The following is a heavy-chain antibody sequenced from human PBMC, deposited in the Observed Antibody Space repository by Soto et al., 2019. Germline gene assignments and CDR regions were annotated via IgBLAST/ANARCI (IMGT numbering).Heavy chain of an antibody. J-gene: IGHJ3*02. CDR3: ARVERGTATTVVDAFDI. CDR1: GGFVTSGSYY. Sequence: QVQLQQWGAGLLKPSETLSLTCAVYGGFVTSGSYYWSWSRQPPGKGLEWIGEMSHSGGTHFNPSLKRRVTISVDTSKNQFTLKMSSVTAADTALYYCARVERGTATTVVDAFDIWGPGTMVTVSS. CDR2: MSHSGGT. D-gene: IGHD1-1*01. V-gene: IGHV4-34*01.